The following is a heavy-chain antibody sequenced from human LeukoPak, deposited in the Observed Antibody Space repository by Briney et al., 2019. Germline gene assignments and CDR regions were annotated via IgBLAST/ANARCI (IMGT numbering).Heavy chain of an antibody. CDR3: ARGGYRYEY. Sequence: GGSLRLSCAASGFSFNTYRMSWVRQAPGKGLEWVANIKQDGGERYYVDSVKGRFTISRDNAKNSLYLQMNSLRAEDTAVYYCARGGYRYEYWGQGTLVTVSS. D-gene: IGHD5-18*01. J-gene: IGHJ4*02. V-gene: IGHV3-7*05. CDR1: GFSFNTYR. CDR2: IKQDGGER.